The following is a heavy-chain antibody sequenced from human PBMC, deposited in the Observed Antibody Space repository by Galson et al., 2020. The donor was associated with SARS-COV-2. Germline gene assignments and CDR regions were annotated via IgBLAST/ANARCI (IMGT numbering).Heavy chain of an antibody. J-gene: IGHJ6*01. D-gene: IGHD2-2*01. CDR3: GRLYCNSGDCYNGMDV. CDR1: GYRFHNYW. V-gene: IGHV5-51*01. CDR2: IYSGDSDT. Sequence: GESLKISCTGSGYRFHNYWIAWVRQMPGKGLEWMGIIYSGDSDTRYSPSFQGQVTISADKSISTAYLQWSSLKASDTAMYYCGRLYCNSGDCYNGMDVWGQGTTVSVSS.